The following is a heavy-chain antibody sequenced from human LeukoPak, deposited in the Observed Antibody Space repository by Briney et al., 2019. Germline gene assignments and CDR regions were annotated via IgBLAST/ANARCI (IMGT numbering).Heavy chain of an antibody. D-gene: IGHD6-13*01. CDR2: IYYSGST. V-gene: IGHV4-39*07. CDR3: ARDDSSSWYGAWDAFNI. J-gene: IGHJ3*02. Sequence: SETLSLTCTVSGGSISSSSYYWGWIRQPPGKGLEWIGSIYYSGSTYYNPSLKSRVTISVDTSKNQFSLKLSSVTAADTAVYYCARDDSSSWYGAWDAFNIWGQGTMVTVSS. CDR1: GGSISSSSYY.